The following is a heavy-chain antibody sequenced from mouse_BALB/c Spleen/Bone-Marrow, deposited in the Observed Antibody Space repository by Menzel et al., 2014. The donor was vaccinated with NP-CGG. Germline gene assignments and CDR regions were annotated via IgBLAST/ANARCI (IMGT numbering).Heavy chain of an antibody. CDR2: INPSNGRT. V-gene: IGHV1S81*02. CDR1: GYTFTNYW. J-gene: IGHJ2*01. CDR3: ARGFDY. Sequence: QVQLQQPGAELVKPGASVKLSCKASGYTFTNYWMHWVKQRPGQGLEWIGEINPSNGRTNYNEKFKSKATLTVDKSSSTAYVQLSSLTSEDSAVYYCARGFDYWGQGTTLTVSS.